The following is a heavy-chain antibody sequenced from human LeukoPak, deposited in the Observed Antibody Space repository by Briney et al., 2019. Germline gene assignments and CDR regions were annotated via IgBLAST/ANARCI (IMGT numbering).Heavy chain of an antibody. Sequence: GASVKVSCKASGYTFTSYGISWVRQAPGQGLEWMGWISAYNGNTNYAQKLQGRVTMTTDTSTSTAYMELRSLRSDDTAVYYCARDFGYCSGGSCLDLDYWGQGTLVTVSS. CDR1: GYTFTSYG. J-gene: IGHJ4*02. CDR3: ARDFGYCSGGSCLDLDY. V-gene: IGHV1-18*01. D-gene: IGHD2-15*01. CDR2: ISAYNGNT.